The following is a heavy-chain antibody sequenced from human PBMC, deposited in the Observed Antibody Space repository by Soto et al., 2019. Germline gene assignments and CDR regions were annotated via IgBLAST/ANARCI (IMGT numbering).Heavy chain of an antibody. Sequence: SCAASGFTFSSYAMSWVRQAPGKGLEWVSAISGSGGSTYYADSVKGRFTISRDNSKNTLYLQMNSLRAEDTAVYYCAKYDFWSGYYIHGMDVWGQGTTVTVS. CDR1: GFTFSSYA. CDR2: ISGSGGST. J-gene: IGHJ6*02. D-gene: IGHD3-3*01. V-gene: IGHV3-23*01. CDR3: AKYDFWSGYYIHGMDV.